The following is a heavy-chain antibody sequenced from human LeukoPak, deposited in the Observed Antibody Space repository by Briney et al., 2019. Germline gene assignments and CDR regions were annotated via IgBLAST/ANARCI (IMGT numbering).Heavy chain of an antibody. CDR3: ARNEV. CDR2: ISYDGSNK. CDR1: GFTFSSYG. Sequence: PGRSLRLSCAASGFTFSSYGMHWVRQAPGKGLEWVAVISYDGSNKYYADSVKGRFTISRDNSKNTLYLQMDSLTAEDTAVYYCARNEVWGQGTLVTVSS. J-gene: IGHJ4*02. V-gene: IGHV3-30*03.